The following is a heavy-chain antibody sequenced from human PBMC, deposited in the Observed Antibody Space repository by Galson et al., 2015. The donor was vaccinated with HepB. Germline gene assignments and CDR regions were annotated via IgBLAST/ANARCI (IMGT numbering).Heavy chain of an antibody. Sequence: SLRLSCAASGFTFSSYNVNWVRQAPGKGLEWVSSISTSSSHIYYTDSVKGRFTISRDNAKNSLYLQMNSLRTDDTAVYYCARDPPLGTPFDYWGQGTLVTVSS. CDR1: GFTFSSYN. J-gene: IGHJ4*02. V-gene: IGHV3-21*01. D-gene: IGHD7-27*01. CDR2: ISTSSSHI. CDR3: ARDPPLGTPFDY.